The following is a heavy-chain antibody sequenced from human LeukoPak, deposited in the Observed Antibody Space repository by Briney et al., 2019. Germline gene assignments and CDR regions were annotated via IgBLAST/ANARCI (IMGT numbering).Heavy chain of an antibody. CDR3: AKEPDGAHCSDTNCYSSWFDP. J-gene: IGHJ5*02. D-gene: IGHD2-2*01. CDR2: ISGSGRRT. Sequence: GGSLRLSCVVSGFTFDTYGMSWVRQAPEKGLVWVSAISGSGRRTLYADSVKGRFTISKDISKNTLYLQMNSLRVEDTGVYYCAKEPDGAHCSDTNCYSSWFDPWGQGTLVTVSS. V-gene: IGHV3-23*01. CDR1: GFTFDTYG.